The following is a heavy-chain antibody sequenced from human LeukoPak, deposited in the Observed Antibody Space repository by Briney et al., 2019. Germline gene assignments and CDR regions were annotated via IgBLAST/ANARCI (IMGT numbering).Heavy chain of an antibody. V-gene: IGHV4-4*08. D-gene: IGHD5-18*01. J-gene: IGHJ4*02. CDR1: GGYISSYY. Sequence: SETLSLTCTVSGGYISSYYWSWIRQPPGEGLEWIGRIYTSGSTNYNPSLKSRVTISVDTSKNQFSLKLSSVTAADTAVYYCARGARLWFSYWGQGTLVTVSS. CDR3: ARGARLWFSY. CDR2: IYTSGST.